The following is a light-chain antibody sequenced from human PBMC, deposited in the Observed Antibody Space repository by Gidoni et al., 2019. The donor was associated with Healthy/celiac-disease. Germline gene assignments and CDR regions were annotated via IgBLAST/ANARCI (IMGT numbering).Light chain of an antibody. Sequence: EIVITQSPATLSVSPGERATLSCRASQSVSSNLAWYQQKPGQAPRLLIYGASTRATGIPARFSGSGSGTEFTLTISSLQSGDFAVYYCQQYNNWPPKYTFGQXTKLEIK. J-gene: IGKJ2*01. CDR1: QSVSSN. V-gene: IGKV3-15*01. CDR3: QQYNNWPPKYT. CDR2: GAS.